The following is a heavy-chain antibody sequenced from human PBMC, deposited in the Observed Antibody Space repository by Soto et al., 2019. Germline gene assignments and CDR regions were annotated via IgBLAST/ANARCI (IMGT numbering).Heavy chain of an antibody. Sequence: SETLSLTCTVSGGSTSSDNYWSFVRQPPGKGLEWIGHIYYSGNTDYNPSLKSRLAISIDTSKNQFSLKLSSVTAADTAVYFCAREGGESSDGLYYFDSWGQGSLVTVSS. CDR3: AREGGESSDGLYYFDS. J-gene: IGHJ4*02. V-gene: IGHV4-30-4*01. D-gene: IGHD3-16*01. CDR2: IYYSGNT. CDR1: GGSTSSDNY.